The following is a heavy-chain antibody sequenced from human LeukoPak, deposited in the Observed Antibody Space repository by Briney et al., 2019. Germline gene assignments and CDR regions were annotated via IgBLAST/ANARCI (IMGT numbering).Heavy chain of an antibody. CDR2: ISGYNGDT. J-gene: IGHJ4*02. CDR1: GYTFTNYG. V-gene: IGHV1-18*01. D-gene: IGHD1-26*01. CDR3: ARGGRGGATDY. Sequence: ASVKVSFEASGYTFTNYGITWVRQAPGQGLEWMGWISGYNGDTHYAQNLQDRVTMTTVTSTSTAYMELRSLRSDDTAEYYCARGGRGGATDYWGQGTLVTVSS.